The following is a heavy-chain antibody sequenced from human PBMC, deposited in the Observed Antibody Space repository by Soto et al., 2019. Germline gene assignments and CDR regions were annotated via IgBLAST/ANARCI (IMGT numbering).Heavy chain of an antibody. CDR1: GYTLTELS. CDR2: FDPKDGET. D-gene: IGHD3-9*01. J-gene: IGHJ4*02. CDR3: ATVTRQNYDILTGYSTPDEHSPYYFDY. Sequence: ASVKVSCKVSGYTLTELSMHWVRQAPGKGLEWMGGFDPKDGETIYAQKFQGRVTMTEDTSTDTAYMELSSLRSEDTAVYYCATVTRQNYDILTGYSTPDEHSPYYFDYWGQGTLVTVSS. V-gene: IGHV1-24*01.